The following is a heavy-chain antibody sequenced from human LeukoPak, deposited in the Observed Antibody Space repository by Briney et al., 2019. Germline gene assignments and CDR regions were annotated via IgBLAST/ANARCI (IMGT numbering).Heavy chain of an antibody. J-gene: IGHJ4*02. Sequence: GGSLRLSCAASGFTFSSYAVSWVRQAPGKGLEWVSSIGGSGAGTYYADSVKGRFTFSRDNAKNSLYLQMNSLRAEDTAVYYCARSGSSWYYFDYWGQGTLVTVSS. CDR2: IGGSGAGT. V-gene: IGHV3-23*01. D-gene: IGHD6-13*01. CDR1: GFTFSSYA. CDR3: ARSGSSWYYFDY.